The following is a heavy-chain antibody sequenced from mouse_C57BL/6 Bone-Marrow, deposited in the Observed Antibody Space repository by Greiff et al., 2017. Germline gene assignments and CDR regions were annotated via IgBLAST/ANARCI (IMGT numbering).Heavy chain of an antibody. CDR2: INPYNGGT. CDR3: AILLWAMDY. Sequence: EVKLQESGPVLVKPGASVKMSCKASGYTFTDYYMNWVKQSHGKSLEWIGVINPYNGGTSYNQKFKGKATLTVDKSSSTAYMELNSLTSEDSAVYYCAILLWAMDYWGQGTSVTVSS. V-gene: IGHV1-19*01. J-gene: IGHJ4*01. D-gene: IGHD2-10*01. CDR1: GYTFTDYY.